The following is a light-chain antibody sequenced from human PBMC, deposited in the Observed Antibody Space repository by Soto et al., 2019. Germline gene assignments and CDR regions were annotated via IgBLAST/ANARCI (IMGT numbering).Light chain of an antibody. J-gene: IGKJ1*01. V-gene: IGKV3-20*01. CDR3: QQYGSSPT. CDR2: GAS. CDR1: QSISSSY. Sequence: EIVLTQSPGTLSLSPGERATLSCRASQSISSSYLAWYQQKPGQAPRLLIYGASSRAPGIPDRFSGSGSGTDFTLTISRLEPEDVAVYYCQQYGSSPTFGQGTKVEIK.